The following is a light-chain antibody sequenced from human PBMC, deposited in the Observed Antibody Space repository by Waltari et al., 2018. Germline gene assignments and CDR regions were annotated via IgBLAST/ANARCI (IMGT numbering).Light chain of an antibody. Sequence: QSALTQPAAVSGSPGQPIAISCNGTRSDVGGYKLVSWYQQHPGKAPKLIIYDVHKRPSGFPHRFSGSKSGNSASLTISGLRAEDEAEYYCCSYAGSYTGIFGGGTKLTV. V-gene: IGLV2-23*02. CDR2: DVH. CDR1: RSDVGGYKL. CDR3: CSYAGSYTGI. J-gene: IGLJ2*01.